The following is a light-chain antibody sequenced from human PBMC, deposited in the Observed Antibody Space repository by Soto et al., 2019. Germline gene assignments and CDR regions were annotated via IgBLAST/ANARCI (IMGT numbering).Light chain of an antibody. CDR3: QQSYSSTLT. Sequence: DIHLTQSPSTLSASVGNIVTITCRASQSISRYLNWYQQKPGKAPKLLIYAASSLQSGVPSRFSGSGYGTDFTLTISSMKNEDFATYYCQQSYSSTLTFGGGTKVDIK. CDR2: AAS. CDR1: QSISRY. V-gene: IGKV1-39*01. J-gene: IGKJ4*01.